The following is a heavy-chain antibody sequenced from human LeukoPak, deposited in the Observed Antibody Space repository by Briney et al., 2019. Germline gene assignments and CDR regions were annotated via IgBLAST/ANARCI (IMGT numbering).Heavy chain of an antibody. CDR3: ARHPTYYDYVWGSYRYFDYFDY. D-gene: IGHD3-16*02. Sequence: SETLSLTCAVYGGSFSGYYWSWIRQPPGKGLEWMGEINHSGSTNYNPSLKSRVTISVDTSKNQFSLKLSSVTAADTAVYYCARHPTYYDYVWGSYRYFDYFDYWGQGTLVTVSS. CDR1: GGSFSGYY. V-gene: IGHV4-34*01. CDR2: INHSGST. J-gene: IGHJ4*02.